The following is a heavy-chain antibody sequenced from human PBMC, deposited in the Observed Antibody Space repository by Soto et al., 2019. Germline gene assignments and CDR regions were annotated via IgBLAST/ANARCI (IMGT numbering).Heavy chain of an antibody. CDR1: GFTFSSYG. V-gene: IGHV3-30*18. J-gene: IGHJ6*02. Sequence: QVQLVESGGGVVQPGRSLRLSCAASGFTFSSYGMHWVRQAPGKGLEWVAVISYDGRNKYYADAVKGRFTISRDNSKNTLYLQMSSRRAEDTAVYYCVKDGSSGWPYFYDMDVWGQGTTVTVSS. D-gene: IGHD6-19*01. CDR2: ISYDGRNK. CDR3: VKDGSSGWPYFYDMDV.